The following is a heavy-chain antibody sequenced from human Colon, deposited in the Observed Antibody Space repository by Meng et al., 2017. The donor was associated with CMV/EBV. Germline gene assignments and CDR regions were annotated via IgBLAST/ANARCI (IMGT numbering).Heavy chain of an antibody. D-gene: IGHD1-20*01. CDR1: GYSFSSFG. V-gene: IGHV1-18*01. CDR2: ISAHNGIT. J-gene: IGHJ4*02. CDR3: VKERSNWLED. Sequence: ASVTVSCKASGYSFSSFGINWVRQAPGQGLEWIGWISAHNGITTFAQKVQDRLTMTTDTSTSTAYMELRSLRPDDTAIYYCVKERSNWLEDWGQGTVVTVSS.